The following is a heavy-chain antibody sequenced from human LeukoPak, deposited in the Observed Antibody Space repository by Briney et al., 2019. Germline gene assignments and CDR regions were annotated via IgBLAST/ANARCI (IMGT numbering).Heavy chain of an antibody. CDR3: ARDQGPEAFDI. CDR1: GYTFTDYY. CDR2: INPKNGGT. D-gene: IGHD2-2*01. Sequence: ASVKVSCKASGYTFTDYYIHWVRQAPGQGLEWMGWINPKNGGTKCSQKFRGRVTLTTDTSITTAHMELSSLRSDDTALYYCARDQGPEAFDIWGQGTMVTVSS. V-gene: IGHV1-2*02. J-gene: IGHJ3*02.